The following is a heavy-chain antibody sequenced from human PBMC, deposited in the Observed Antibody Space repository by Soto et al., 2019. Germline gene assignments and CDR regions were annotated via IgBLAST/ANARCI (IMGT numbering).Heavy chain of an antibody. Sequence: PGGSLRLSCVASGFTLSSYWMSWVRQAPGKGLECIGEINHSGSTNYNPSLKSRLTISVDTSKNQISLKLSSLTAADTAVYYCARGLLDYYHGMDVWGQGTTVTXSS. J-gene: IGHJ6*02. CDR3: ARGLLDYYHGMDV. CDR1: GFTLSSYW. V-gene: IGHV4-34*01. D-gene: IGHD3-10*01. CDR2: INHSGST.